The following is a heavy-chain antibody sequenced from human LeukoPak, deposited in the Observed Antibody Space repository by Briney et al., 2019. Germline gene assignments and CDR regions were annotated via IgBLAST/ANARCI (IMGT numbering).Heavy chain of an antibody. V-gene: IGHV1-2*02. CDR3: AREAYLTANWFDP. Sequence: GASVKVSCKASGYTFTGFYMHWVRQAPGQGLEWMGWINPKNGGINYAQKFQGRVTMTRDTSISTAYMEPSRLRSDDTAVYYCAREAYLTANWFDPWGQGTLVTVSS. CDR1: GYTFTGFY. CDR2: INPKNGGI. D-gene: IGHD2-21*02. J-gene: IGHJ5*02.